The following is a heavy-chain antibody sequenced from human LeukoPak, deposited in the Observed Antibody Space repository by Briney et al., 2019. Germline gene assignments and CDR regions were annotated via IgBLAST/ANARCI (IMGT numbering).Heavy chain of an antibody. CDR3: ARGEVTYYFDY. CDR1: GGSVSSGIYY. Sequence: TSETLSLTCTVSGGSVSSGIYYWSWIRQPPGKGLELIGHIYYSGTTIYNPSLRSRVTISVDMSKNQFSLKLSSVTAADTAVYYCARGEVTYYFDYWGQGTLVTVSS. J-gene: IGHJ4*02. CDR2: IYYSGTT. V-gene: IGHV4-61*01.